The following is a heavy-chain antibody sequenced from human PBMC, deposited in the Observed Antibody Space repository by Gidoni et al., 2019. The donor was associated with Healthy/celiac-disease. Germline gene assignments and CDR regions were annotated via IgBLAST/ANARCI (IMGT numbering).Heavy chain of an antibody. J-gene: IGHJ3*02. Sequence: QVQLVQSGAEVKKPGASVTVSCKASGYTFTGSYMHWVRQAPGQGLEWMGWINPNSGGTNYAQKFQGRVTMTRDTSISTAYMELSRLRSDDTAVYYCASYHPLVTALHPYDAFDIWGQGTMVTVSS. CDR1: GYTFTGSY. D-gene: IGHD2-21*02. V-gene: IGHV1-2*02. CDR2: INPNSGGT. CDR3: ASYHPLVTALHPYDAFDI.